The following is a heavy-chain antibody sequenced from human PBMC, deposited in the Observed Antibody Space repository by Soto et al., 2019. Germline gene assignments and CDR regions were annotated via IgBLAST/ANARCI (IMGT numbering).Heavy chain of an antibody. V-gene: IGHV1-69*04. CDR3: AREPRSYYDSSGYYPKNDAFDI. J-gene: IGHJ3*02. D-gene: IGHD3-22*01. CDR1: GGTFSSYT. CDR2: IIPILGIA. Sequence: SVKVSCKASGGTFSSYTISWVRQAPGQGLEWMGRIIPILGIANYAQKFQGRVTITADKSTSTAYMELSSLRSEDTAVYYCAREPRSYYDSSGYYPKNDAFDIWGQGTMVTVSS.